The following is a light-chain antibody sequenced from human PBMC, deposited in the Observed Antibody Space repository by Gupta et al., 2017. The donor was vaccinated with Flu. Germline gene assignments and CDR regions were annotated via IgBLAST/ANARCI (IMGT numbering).Light chain of an antibody. CDR1: QSVSSN. V-gene: IGKV3-15*01. CDR2: EAS. J-gene: IGKJ1*01. Sequence: PAARAASPGERATRTGRASQSVSSNLAWYQQKPGQAPRLLIYEASTRATGVPARFSGSGSGTEFTLTISSLKSEDVAAYYCKQYSRCPRTFGQGTKVEI. CDR3: KQYSRCPRT.